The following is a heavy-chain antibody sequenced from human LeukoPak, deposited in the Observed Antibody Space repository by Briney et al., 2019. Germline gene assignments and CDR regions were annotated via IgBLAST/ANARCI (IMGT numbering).Heavy chain of an antibody. J-gene: IGHJ4*02. CDR1: GYTFTGYY. CDR2: INPNSGGT. CDR3: ARGLGTAMVNFDY. V-gene: IGHV1-2*06. Sequence: ASVKVSCKASGYTFTGYYMHWVRQAPGQGLEWMGRINPNSGGTNYAQKFQGRVTMTRDTSINTAYMELSRLRSDDTAVYYCARGLGTAMVNFDYWGQGTLVTVSS. D-gene: IGHD5-18*01.